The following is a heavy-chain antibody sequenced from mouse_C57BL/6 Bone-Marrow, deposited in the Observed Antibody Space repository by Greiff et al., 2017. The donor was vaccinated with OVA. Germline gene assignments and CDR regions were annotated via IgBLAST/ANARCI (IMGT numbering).Heavy chain of an antibody. CDR1: GFTFSSYA. CDR2: ISAGGSYT. D-gene: IGHD5-1-1*01. V-gene: IGHV5-4*01. J-gene: IGHJ4*01. CDR3: AREYLYYAMDY. Sequence: EVKLQESGGGLVKPGGSLKLSCAASGFTFSSYALSWVRQTPEKRLEWVATISAGGSYTYYPDNVKGRCTISRDNAKNNLYLQMSHLKSEDTAMYYCAREYLYYAMDYWGQGTSVTVSS.